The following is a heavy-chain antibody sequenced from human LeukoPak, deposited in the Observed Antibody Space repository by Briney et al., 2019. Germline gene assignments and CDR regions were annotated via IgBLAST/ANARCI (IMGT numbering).Heavy chain of an antibody. CDR1: GFTFDDYA. D-gene: IGHD2-15*01. CDR3: AKDKGRYCSGGSCYSPDAFDI. V-gene: IGHV3-43*02. J-gene: IGHJ3*02. Sequence: GGSLRLSCAASGFTFDDYAMHWVRQAPGKGLEWVSLISGDGGSTCYADSVKGRFTISRDNGKNSLYLQMNSLRTEDTALYYCAKDKGRYCSGGSCYSPDAFDIWGQGTMVTVSS. CDR2: ISGDGGST.